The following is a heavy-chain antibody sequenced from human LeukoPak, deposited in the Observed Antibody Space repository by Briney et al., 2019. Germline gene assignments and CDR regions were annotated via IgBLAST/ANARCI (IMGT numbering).Heavy chain of an antibody. J-gene: IGHJ3*02. CDR2: IYSGGST. V-gene: IGHV3-66*02. CDR1: GFTVSSNY. Sequence: PGGSLRLSCAASGFTVSSNYMSWVRQAPGKGLEWVSVIYSGGSTYYADSVKGRFTISRDNSKNTLYLQMNRLRAGDTAVYYCARAHDSGAFDIWGQGTMVTVSS. D-gene: IGHD3-22*01. CDR3: ARAHDSGAFDI.